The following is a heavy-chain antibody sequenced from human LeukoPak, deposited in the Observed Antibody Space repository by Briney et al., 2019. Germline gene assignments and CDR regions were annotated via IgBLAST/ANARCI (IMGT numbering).Heavy chain of an antibody. V-gene: IGHV4-59*01. D-gene: IGHD3-22*01. J-gene: IGHJ4*02. Sequence: SETLSLTCTVSGGSISSYYWSWIRQPPGKGLEWIGYIYYSGSTNYNPSLKSRVTISVDTSKNQFSLKLSSVTAADTAVYYCARYRNYYDSSGYPGYWGQGTLVTVSS. CDR2: IYYSGST. CDR3: ARYRNYYDSSGYPGY. CDR1: GGSISSYY.